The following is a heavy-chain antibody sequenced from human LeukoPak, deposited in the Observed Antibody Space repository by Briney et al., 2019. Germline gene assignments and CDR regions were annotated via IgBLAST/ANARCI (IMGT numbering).Heavy chain of an antibody. CDR3: ARQAKDTRRYSGSCPPDY. J-gene: IGHJ4*02. D-gene: IGHD1-26*01. Sequence: SETLSLTCTVSGGSISSYYWSWIRQPPGKGLDWIGYIYYSGSTNYNPSLKSRVTISVDTSKHQFSLKLSSVTAADTAVYYCARQAKDTRRYSGSCPPDYWGQGTLVTVSS. V-gene: IGHV4-59*08. CDR2: IYYSGST. CDR1: GGSISSYY.